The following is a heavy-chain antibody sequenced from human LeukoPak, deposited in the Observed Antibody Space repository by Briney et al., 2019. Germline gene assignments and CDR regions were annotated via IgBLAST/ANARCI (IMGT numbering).Heavy chain of an antibody. CDR3: ARAFWSAFDY. Sequence: SETLSLTCTVSGYSISSGYYWGWIRQPPGKGLEWIGSIYHSGSTYYNPSLKSRVTISVDTSENQFSLKLSSVTAADTAVYYCARAFWSAFDYWGQGTLVTVSS. CDR1: GYSISSGYY. CDR2: IYHSGST. J-gene: IGHJ4*02. D-gene: IGHD3-3*01. V-gene: IGHV4-38-2*02.